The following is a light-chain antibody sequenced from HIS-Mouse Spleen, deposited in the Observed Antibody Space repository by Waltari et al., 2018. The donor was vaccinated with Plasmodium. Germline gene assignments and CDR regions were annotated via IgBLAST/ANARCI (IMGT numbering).Light chain of an antibody. CDR3: GTWDSSLSAGVV. CDR1: SPNSGNNY. Sequence: QSVLTQPPSVSAAPGQQVNISCPGSSPNSGNNYVSWSQQLPGTAPKLLIYDNNKRPSGIPDRFSGSKSGTSATLGITGLQTGDEADYYCGTWDSSLSAGVVFGGGTKLTVL. J-gene: IGLJ2*01. CDR2: DNN. V-gene: IGLV1-51*01.